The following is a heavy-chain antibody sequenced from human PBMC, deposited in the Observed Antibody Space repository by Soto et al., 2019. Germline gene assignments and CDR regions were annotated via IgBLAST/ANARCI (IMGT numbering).Heavy chain of an antibody. Sequence: QPGGSLRLSCAASGFTFSSYSINWVRQAPGKGLEWVSYISSSSSTIYYADSVKGRFTISRDNAKNSLYLQMNSLRAEDTAVYYCARDPIIPATTIPHAFDYWGQGTLVTVSS. J-gene: IGHJ4*02. D-gene: IGHD5-12*01. CDR3: ARDPIIPATTIPHAFDY. V-gene: IGHV3-48*01. CDR2: ISSSSSTI. CDR1: GFTFSSYS.